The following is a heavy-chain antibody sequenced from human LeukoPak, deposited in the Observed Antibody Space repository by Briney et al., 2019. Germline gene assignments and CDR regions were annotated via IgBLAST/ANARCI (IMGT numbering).Heavy chain of an antibody. D-gene: IGHD3-10*01. CDR2: ISSRSSSI. CDR1: GFTFSNYS. Sequence: GGSLRLSCVVSGFTFSNYSMDWVRQAPGKGLEWVSYISSRSSSIYYLDSVKGRFTISRDNAKNSLYLQMNSLRDEDTAVYYCARVIRRFGEFSSDYWGQGTLVTVSS. CDR3: ARVIRRFGEFSSDY. J-gene: IGHJ4*02. V-gene: IGHV3-48*02.